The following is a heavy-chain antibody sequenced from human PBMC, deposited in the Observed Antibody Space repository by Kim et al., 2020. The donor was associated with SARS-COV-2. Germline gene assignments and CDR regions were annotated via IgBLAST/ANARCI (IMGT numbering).Heavy chain of an antibody. V-gene: IGHV4-59*01. J-gene: IGHJ6*02. CDR3: ARNLWFGFSDDYYYGMDV. D-gene: IGHD3-10*01. CDR2: IYYSGST. CDR1: GGSISSYY. Sequence: SETLSLTCTVSGGSISSYYWSWIRQPPGKGLEWIGYIYYSGSTNYNPSLKSRVTISVDTSKNQFSLKLSSVTAADTAVYYCARNLWFGFSDDYYYGMDVWGQGTTVTVSS.